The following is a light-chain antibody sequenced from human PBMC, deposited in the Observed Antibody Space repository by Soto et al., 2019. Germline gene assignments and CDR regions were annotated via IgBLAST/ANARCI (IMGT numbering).Light chain of an antibody. Sequence: IVLTQSLATLSSFPGDRVTLSCRASQYINTRLAWYQHRPGQAPRLLIYPTSIRAAGIPARFSASGSGTDFTLTISSLQAEDVAVYYCQQYYNSITFGQGTRLEIK. J-gene: IGKJ5*01. CDR1: QYINTR. CDR3: QQYYNSIT. V-gene: IGKV3D-15*01. CDR2: PTS.